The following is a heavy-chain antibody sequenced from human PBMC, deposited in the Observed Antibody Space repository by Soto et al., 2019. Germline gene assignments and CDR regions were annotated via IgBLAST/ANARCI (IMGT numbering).Heavy chain of an antibody. D-gene: IGHD6-19*01. CDR1: GFTFSDYY. Sequence: SGGSLRLSCAASGFTFSDYYMSWIRQAPGKGLEWVSYISSSGSTIYYADSVKGRFTISRDNAKNSLYLQMNSLRAEDTAVYYCAREPQWLKWEENYFDYWGQGTLVTVSS. CDR2: ISSSGSTI. J-gene: IGHJ4*02. V-gene: IGHV3-11*01. CDR3: AREPQWLKWEENYFDY.